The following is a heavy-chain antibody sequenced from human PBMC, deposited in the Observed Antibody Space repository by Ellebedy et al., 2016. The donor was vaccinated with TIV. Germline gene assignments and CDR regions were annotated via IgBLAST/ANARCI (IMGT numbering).Heavy chain of an antibody. V-gene: IGHV4-39*01. CDR1: GASISSSYFY. Sequence: MPSETLSLTCSVSGASISSSYFYRGWIRQPPGKGLEWIGSIYSSSGSTFYSPSLESRVTVSVDTSKNQVSLKLNSVTAADTAVYYCVRPQRQWLGYYAFDIWGQGTMVTVSS. CDR3: VRPQRQWLGYYAFDI. CDR2: IYSSSGST. D-gene: IGHD6-19*01. J-gene: IGHJ3*02.